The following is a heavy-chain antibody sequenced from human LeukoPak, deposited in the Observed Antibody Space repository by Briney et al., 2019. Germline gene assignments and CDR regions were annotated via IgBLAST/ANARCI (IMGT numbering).Heavy chain of an antibody. CDR1: GFTFSSYG. D-gene: IGHD6-6*01. V-gene: IGHV3-30*18. J-gene: IGHJ4*02. CDR3: AKDRQLGYFDY. CDR2: ISYDGSNE. Sequence: GGSLRLSCAASGFTFSSYGMHWVRQAPGKGLEWVAVISYDGSNEYYADSVKGRFTISRDNSKNTLYLQMNGLRAEDTAVYYCAKDRQLGYFDYWGQGTLVTVSS.